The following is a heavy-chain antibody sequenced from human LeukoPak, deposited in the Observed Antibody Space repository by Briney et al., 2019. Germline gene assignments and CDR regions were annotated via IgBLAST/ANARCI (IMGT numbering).Heavy chain of an antibody. J-gene: IGHJ6*02. CDR1: GRSSRGYS. V-gene: IGHV4-34*01. CDR3: ARDGGYDSSGYHLLGLYYYGMDV. D-gene: IGHD3-22*01. Sequence: SDPLALTYGVCGRSSRGYSALCMRQPPPHTLAWFGEFPLCGSTNYNPSLKSRVTISVDTSKNQFSLKLSSVTAADTAVYYCARDGGYDSSGYHLLGLYYYGMDVWGQGTTVTVSS. CDR2: FPLCGST.